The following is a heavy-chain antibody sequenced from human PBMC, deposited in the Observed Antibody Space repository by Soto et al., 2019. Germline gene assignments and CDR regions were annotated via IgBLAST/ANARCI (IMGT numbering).Heavy chain of an antibody. V-gene: IGHV3-33*06. J-gene: IGHJ6*02. CDR2: IWCDGGNT. CDR1: GFTFSSYG. Sequence: GGSLRLSCAVSGFTFSSYGMHWVRQAPGKGLEWVSVIWCDGGNTYYADSVKGRFTISRDNSKNTLYLQMNSLRAEDTAVYYCAKDPPGKGTPPMDVWGQGTTVTVSS. D-gene: IGHD3-10*01. CDR3: AKDPPGKGTPPMDV.